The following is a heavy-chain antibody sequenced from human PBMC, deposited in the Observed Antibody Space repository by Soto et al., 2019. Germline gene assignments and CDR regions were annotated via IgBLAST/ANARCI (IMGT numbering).Heavy chain of an antibody. Sequence: GGSLRLSCAASGFTFNYYWMHWVRQAPGRGLVWVSHIHSDGSSTTYADSVKGRFTISRDNAKNTLYLQMNSLRAEDTAVYYCARGDKGGFDLWGQGTTVTVSS. CDR1: GFTFNYYW. D-gene: IGHD2-21*02. CDR3: ARGDKGGFDL. V-gene: IGHV3-74*01. CDR2: IHSDGSST. J-gene: IGHJ3*01.